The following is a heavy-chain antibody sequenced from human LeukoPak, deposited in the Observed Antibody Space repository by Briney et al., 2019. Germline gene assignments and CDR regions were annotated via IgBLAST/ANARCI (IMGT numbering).Heavy chain of an antibody. D-gene: IGHD1-26*01. V-gene: IGHV3-30-3*01. CDR2: ISYDGSNK. J-gene: IGHJ4*02. CDR1: GFTFSSYA. CDR3: VKVRGWELTYYFDY. Sequence: PGGSLRLSCAASGFTFSSYAMHWVRQAPGKGLEWVAVISYDGSNKYYADSVKGRFTISRDNSKNTLYLQMNSLRAEDTAVYYCVKVRGWELTYYFDYWGQGTLVTVSS.